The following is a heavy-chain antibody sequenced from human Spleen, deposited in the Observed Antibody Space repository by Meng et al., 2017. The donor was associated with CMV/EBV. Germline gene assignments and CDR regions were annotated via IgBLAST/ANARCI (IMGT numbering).Heavy chain of an antibody. J-gene: IGHJ6*02. CDR3: ARGCSSTSCPTQIYYYYYGMDV. D-gene: IGHD2-2*01. CDR2: ISWNSGSI. Sequence: GGSLRLSCAASGFTFDDYAMHWVRQAPGKGLEWVSGISWNSGSIGYADSVKGRFTISRDNAKNSLYLQMNSLRAEDMALYYCARGCSSTSCPTQIYYYYYGMDVWGQGTTVTVSS. V-gene: IGHV3-9*03. CDR1: GFTFDDYA.